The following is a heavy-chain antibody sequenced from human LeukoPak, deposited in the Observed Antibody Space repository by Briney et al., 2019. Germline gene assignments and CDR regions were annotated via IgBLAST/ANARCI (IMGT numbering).Heavy chain of an antibody. CDR1: VFTFSNYN. CDR2: INSRSTYI. J-gene: IGHJ4*02. CDR3: VRDSWISSSWTYDF. V-gene: IGHV3-21*01. Sequence: GGSLRLSCEASVFTFSNYNMNGVRQSPGKGLEGVSSINSRSTYIYYGHSVRGRFIISRDNSKNTLYLQMNRLRADDTVVYYCVRDSWISSSWTYDFWGQGTLVTVS. D-gene: IGHD6-13*01.